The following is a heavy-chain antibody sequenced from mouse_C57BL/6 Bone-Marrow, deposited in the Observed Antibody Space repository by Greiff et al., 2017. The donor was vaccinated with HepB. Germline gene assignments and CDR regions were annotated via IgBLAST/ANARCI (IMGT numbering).Heavy chain of an antibody. D-gene: IGHD1-1*01. CDR3: ARHDYGGYFDV. Sequence: EVQRVESGGDLVKPGGSLKLSCAASGFTFSSYGMSWVRQTPDKRLEWVATISSGGSYTYYPDSEKGRFTISRDNAKNTLYLQMSSLKSEDTAMYYCARHDYGGYFDVWGTGTTVTVSS. CDR1: GFTFSSYG. CDR2: ISSGGSYT. J-gene: IGHJ1*03. V-gene: IGHV5-6*01.